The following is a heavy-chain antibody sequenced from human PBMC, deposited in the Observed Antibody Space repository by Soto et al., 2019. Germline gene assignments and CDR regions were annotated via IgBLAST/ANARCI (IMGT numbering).Heavy chain of an antibody. V-gene: IGHV3-23*01. J-gene: IGHJ6*03. CDR2: ISGSGGST. Sequence: EVQLLESGGGLVQPGGSLRLSCAASGFTFSSYAMSWVRQAPGKGLEWVSAISGSGGSTYYADSVKGRFTISRDNSKNTLYLQMNSRRAEDTAVYYCAKDKYNWNHGHYMDVWGKGTTVTVSS. D-gene: IGHD1-1*01. CDR1: GFTFSSYA. CDR3: AKDKYNWNHGHYMDV.